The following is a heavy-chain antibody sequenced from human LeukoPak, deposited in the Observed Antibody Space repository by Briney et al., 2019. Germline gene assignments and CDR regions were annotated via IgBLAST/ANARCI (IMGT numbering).Heavy chain of an antibody. CDR3: ARGGTYYYYMDV. CDR1: GYTFTSYD. V-gene: IGHV1-8*01. CDR2: MNPNSGNT. J-gene: IGHJ6*03. Sequence: ASVKVSCKASGYTFTSYDINWVRQATGQGLEWMGWMNPNSGNTGYAQKFPGRVTMTRNTSISTAYMELSSLRSEDTAVYYCARGGTYYYYMDVWGKGTTVTVSS.